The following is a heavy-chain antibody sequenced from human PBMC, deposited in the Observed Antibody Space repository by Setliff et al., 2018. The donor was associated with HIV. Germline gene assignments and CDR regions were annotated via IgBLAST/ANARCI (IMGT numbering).Heavy chain of an antibody. J-gene: IGHJ4*02. CDR2: IYHSGIV. CDR3: ARVRLRVPPSIFDY. V-gene: IGHV4-34*01. Sequence: SETLSLTCAVYGAPFNGYYWAWIRQSPAKGLEWIGEIYHSGIVNYNPSLQSRVTISTDTSKDQFSLRLNSVTVADTAVYYCARVRLRVPPSIFDYWGMGFLVTVSS. D-gene: IGHD2-2*01. CDR1: GAPFNGYY.